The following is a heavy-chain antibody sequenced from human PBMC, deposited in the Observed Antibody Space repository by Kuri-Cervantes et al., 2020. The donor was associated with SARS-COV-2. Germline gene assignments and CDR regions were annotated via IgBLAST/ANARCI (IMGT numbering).Heavy chain of an antibody. CDR2: IYSGGST. CDR1: GFNVSSTY. D-gene: IGHD2-21*01. CDR3: AWDSYCGGDCNCFDP. V-gene: IGHV3-53*05. Sequence: LSLTCAASGFNVSSTYMSWVRQAPGKGLEGVSVIYSGGSTYYADSVKGRFIISRDNSKNTLYLQMNSLRADDTSVYYCAWDSYCGGDCNCFDPWGQGTLVTVSS. J-gene: IGHJ5*02.